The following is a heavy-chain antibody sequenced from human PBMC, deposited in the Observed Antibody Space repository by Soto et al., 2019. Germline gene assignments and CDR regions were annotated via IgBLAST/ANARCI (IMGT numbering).Heavy chain of an antibody. CDR2: INAGNGNT. CDR1: GYTFTSCA. D-gene: IGHD6-13*01. CDR3: ASTYSSSWYAIYFDY. J-gene: IGHJ4*02. V-gene: IGHV1-3*01. Sequence: GASVKVSCKASGYTFTSCAMHWVRQAPGQRLEWMGWINAGNGNTKYSQKFQGRVTITRDTSASTAYMELSSLRSEDTAVYYCASTYSSSWYAIYFDYWGQGTLVTVSS.